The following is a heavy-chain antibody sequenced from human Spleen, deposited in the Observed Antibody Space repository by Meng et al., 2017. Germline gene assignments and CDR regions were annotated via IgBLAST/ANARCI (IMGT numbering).Heavy chain of an antibody. Sequence: GSLRLSCAVYGGSFSGYYWSWIRQPPGKGLEWIGEINHSGSTNYNPSLKSRVTISVDTSKNQFSLKLSSVTAADTAVYYCARGGLRYFDWTNWFDPWGQGTPVTVSS. D-gene: IGHD3-9*01. CDR1: GGSFSGYY. V-gene: IGHV4-34*01. CDR2: INHSGST. J-gene: IGHJ5*01. CDR3: ARGGLRYFDWTNWFDP.